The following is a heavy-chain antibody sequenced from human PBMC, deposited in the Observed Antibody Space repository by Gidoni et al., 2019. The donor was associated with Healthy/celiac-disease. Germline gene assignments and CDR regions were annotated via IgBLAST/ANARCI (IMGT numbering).Heavy chain of an antibody. D-gene: IGHD3-16*01. CDR3: ARGGDGYMFDY. Sequence: EVQLVESGGGLVKPGGSLRLSCAASGLTFSRYSMNWVRQAPGKGLEWVSSISSSSSYIYYADSVKGRFTISRDNAKNSLYLQMNSLRAEDTAVYYCARGGDGYMFDYWGQGTLVTVSS. CDR1: GLTFSRYS. CDR2: ISSSSSYI. J-gene: IGHJ4*02. V-gene: IGHV3-21*01.